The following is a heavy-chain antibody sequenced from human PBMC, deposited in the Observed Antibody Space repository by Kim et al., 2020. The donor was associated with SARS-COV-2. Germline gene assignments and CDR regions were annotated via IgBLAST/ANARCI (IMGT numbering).Heavy chain of an antibody. J-gene: IGHJ1*01. D-gene: IGHD3-22*01. V-gene: IGHV3-21*01. CDR3: ARGWYYDSSGYYYDFQH. Sequence: VKGRCTISRDTAKNSLYLQMNSVRAEDTAVYYCARGWYYDSSGYYYDFQHWGQGTLVTVSS.